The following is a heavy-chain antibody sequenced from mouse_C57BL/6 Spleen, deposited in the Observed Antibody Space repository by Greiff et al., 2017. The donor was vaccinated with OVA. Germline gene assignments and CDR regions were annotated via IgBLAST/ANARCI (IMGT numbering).Heavy chain of an antibody. CDR3: ARGVLSYFDY. Sequence: VQLQQSGAELVRPGTSVKVSCKASGYAFTNYLIEWVKQRPGQGLEWIGVINPGSGGTNYNEKFKGKATLTADKSSSTAYMQLSSLTSEDSAVYFCARGVLSYFDYWGQGTTLTVSS. CDR1: GYAFTNYL. CDR2: INPGSGGT. V-gene: IGHV1-54*01. J-gene: IGHJ2*01.